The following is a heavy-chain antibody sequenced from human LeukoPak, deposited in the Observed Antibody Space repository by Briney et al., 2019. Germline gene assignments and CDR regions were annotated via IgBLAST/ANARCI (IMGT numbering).Heavy chain of an antibody. CDR2: IYYTGST. Sequence: KTSETLSLTCTVSGYSISSGYYWGWIRQPPGKGLEWIGSIYYTGSTYYNPSLKSRVTISVDTSKNQFSLKLSSVTAADTAVYYCARLHYGGNYGYYYYYMDVWGKGTTVTISS. J-gene: IGHJ6*03. CDR3: ARLHYGGNYGYYYYYMDV. CDR1: GYSISSGYY. V-gene: IGHV4-38-2*02. D-gene: IGHD4-23*01.